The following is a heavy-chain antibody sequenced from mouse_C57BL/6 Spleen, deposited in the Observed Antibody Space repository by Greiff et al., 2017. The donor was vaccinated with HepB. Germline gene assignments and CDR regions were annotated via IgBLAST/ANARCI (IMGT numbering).Heavy chain of an antibody. V-gene: IGHV5-9-1*02. J-gene: IGHJ4*01. CDR3: TRDQYYGSSSMDY. D-gene: IGHD1-1*01. CDR2: ISSGGDYI. Sequence: EVKLMESGEGLVKPGGSLKLSCAASGFTFSSYAMSWVRQTPEKRLEWVAYISSGGDYIYYADTVKGRFTISRDNARNTLYLQMSSLKSEDTAMYYCTRDQYYGSSSMDYWGQGTSVTVSS. CDR1: GFTFSSYA.